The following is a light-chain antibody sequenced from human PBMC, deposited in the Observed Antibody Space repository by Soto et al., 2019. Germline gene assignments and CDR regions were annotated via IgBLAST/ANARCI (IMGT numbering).Light chain of an antibody. V-gene: IGKV3-20*01. J-gene: IGKJ2*01. CDR2: RAS. Sequence: EIVLTQSPGTLSLSPGERVTLSCRASQSLSSNYLAWYQQKPGQAPRLLIYRASSRATGIPDKFSGSGSGTHFTLDISRLEPEDFAVYFCQQYVSSPLTFGQGTKLEIK. CDR1: QSLSSNY. CDR3: QQYVSSPLT.